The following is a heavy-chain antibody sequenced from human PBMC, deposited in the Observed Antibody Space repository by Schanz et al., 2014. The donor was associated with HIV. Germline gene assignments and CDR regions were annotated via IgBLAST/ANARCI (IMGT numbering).Heavy chain of an antibody. D-gene: IGHD1-26*01. CDR3: ARNQFQLLPFDY. V-gene: IGHV1-2*02. Sequence: QVQLVQSGAEVKKPGASVKVSCEASGYTFTDYYIHWVRQAPGQGLEWMGWVKPNSGGTYYAKKFKGRVTMTRDTSISTASMELSRLRYDDTAVYFCARNQFQLLPFDYWGQGTLVTVSS. CDR1: GYTFTDYY. CDR2: VKPNSGGT. J-gene: IGHJ4*02.